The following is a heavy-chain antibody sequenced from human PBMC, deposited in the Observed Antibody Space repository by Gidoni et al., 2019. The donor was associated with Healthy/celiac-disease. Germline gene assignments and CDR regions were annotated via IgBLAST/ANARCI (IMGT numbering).Heavy chain of an antibody. J-gene: IGHJ6*02. V-gene: IGHV3-43*02. CDR3: AKDPVPHYYDSSGYYPSYYYYYGMDV. D-gene: IGHD3-22*01. CDR2: ISGDGGST. CDR1: GFTFDDYA. Sequence: EVQLVESGGGVVQPGGSLRLSCAASGFTFDDYAMHWVRPAPGKGLEWFSLISGDGGSTYYADSVKGRFTISRDNSKNSLYLQMNSLRTEDTALYYCAKDPVPHYYDSSGYYPSYYYYYGMDVWGQGTTVTVSS.